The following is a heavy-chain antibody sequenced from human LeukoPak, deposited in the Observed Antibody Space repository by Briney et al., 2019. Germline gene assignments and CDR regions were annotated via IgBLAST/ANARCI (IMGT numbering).Heavy chain of an antibody. CDR3: ARDLLYCTGGVCYVGWFDP. J-gene: IGHJ5*02. CDR2: MNPNSANT. V-gene: IGHV1-8*01. D-gene: IGHD2-8*02. Sequence: ASVKVSCKASGYTFTNYDINWVRQATGQGLEWMGWMNPNSANTGYAQKFQGRVTMTTDTSTSTAYMELRSLRSDDTAVYYCARDLLYCTGGVCYVGWFDPWGQGTLVTVSS. CDR1: GYTFTNYD.